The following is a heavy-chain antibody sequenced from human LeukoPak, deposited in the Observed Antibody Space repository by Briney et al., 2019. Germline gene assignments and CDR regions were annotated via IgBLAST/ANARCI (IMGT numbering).Heavy chain of an antibody. J-gene: IGHJ3*02. V-gene: IGHV4-59*01. CDR3: ARGPVPATPNAFNI. CDR2: HYYSGGA. Sequence: SETLSLTRTVSGGCISRYYWSWIRQPPGRGLEGVGGHYYSGGASYNPSLNRRATISGDTSKNQSSLKLSSVTAAATAVYYCARGPVPATPNAFNIWGQGTMGTVSS. CDR1: GGCISRYY. D-gene: IGHD2-2*01.